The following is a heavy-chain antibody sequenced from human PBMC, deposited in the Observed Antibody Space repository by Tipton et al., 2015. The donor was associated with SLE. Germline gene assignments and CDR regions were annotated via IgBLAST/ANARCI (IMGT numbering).Heavy chain of an antibody. J-gene: IGHJ2*01. D-gene: IGHD1-26*01. V-gene: IGHV4-34*01. CDR2: INHSGSA. Sequence: TLSLTCAVYGGSFSGYYWSWIRQSPGKGLEWIGDINHSGSAHYNPSLTERVTISLDTSKSHFSLRLTSVTAADTAVYFCARRIPHHYYFDLWGRGTLVTVSS. CDR3: ARRIPHHYYFDL. CDR1: GGSFSGYY.